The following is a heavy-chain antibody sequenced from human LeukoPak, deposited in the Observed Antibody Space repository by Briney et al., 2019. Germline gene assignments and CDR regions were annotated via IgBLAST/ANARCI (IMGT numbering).Heavy chain of an antibody. V-gene: IGHV3-7*01. Sequence: GRSLRLSCAASGFTFSSYAMHWVRQAPGKGLEWVANIKQDGSEKFYVDSMEGRFTISRDNAKNSLYLQMNSLRAEDTAVYYCARPSEASGSYFDSWGQGTLVTVSS. D-gene: IGHD1-26*01. J-gene: IGHJ4*02. CDR3: ARPSEASGSYFDS. CDR2: IKQDGSEK. CDR1: GFTFSSYA.